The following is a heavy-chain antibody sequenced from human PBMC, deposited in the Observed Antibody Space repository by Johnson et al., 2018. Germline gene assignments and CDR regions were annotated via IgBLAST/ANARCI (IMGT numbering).Heavy chain of an antibody. CDR2: ISYDGSNK. J-gene: IGHJ6*03. CDR3: AKDRSSSRHPISYYMDV. CDR1: GFTFNSYG. V-gene: IGHV3-30*18. D-gene: IGHD6-13*01. Sequence: QVQLVQSGGGVVQPGRSLRLSCAVSGFTFNSYGMHWVRQAPGKGLEWVAVISYDGSNKDYVDSVKGRFTISRDNSKNTLFLQMNSLRAEDTAVYYCAKDRSSSRHPISYYMDVWGKGTTVIVSS.